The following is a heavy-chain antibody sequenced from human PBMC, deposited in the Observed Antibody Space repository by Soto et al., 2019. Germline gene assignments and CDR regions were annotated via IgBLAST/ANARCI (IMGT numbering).Heavy chain of an antibody. CDR2: IYHSGST. V-gene: IGHV4-38-2*01. CDR3: ARPGTYYYDSSGYYYSNGPWSSFDI. Sequence: SETLSLTCAVSGYSISSGYYWGWIRQPPGKGLEWIGSIYHSGSTYYNPSLKSRVTISVDTSKNQFSLKLSSVTAADTAVYYCARPGTYYYDSSGYYYSNGPWSSFDIWGQGTMVTVSS. J-gene: IGHJ3*02. D-gene: IGHD3-22*01. CDR1: GYSISSGYY.